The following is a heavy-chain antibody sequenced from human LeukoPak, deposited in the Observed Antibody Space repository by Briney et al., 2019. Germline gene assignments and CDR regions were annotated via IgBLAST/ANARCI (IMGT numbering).Heavy chain of an antibody. J-gene: IGHJ5*02. CDR3: AKGGDDVYSSSFRGNWFDP. CDR1: GFTFSSYG. D-gene: IGHD6-13*01. Sequence: PGRSLRLSCAASGFTFSSYGMHWVRQAPGKGLEWVAVISYDGSNKYYADSVKGRFTISRDNSKNTLYLQMNSLRAEDTAVYYCAKGGDDVYSSSFRGNWFDPWGQGTLVTVSS. CDR2: ISYDGSNK. V-gene: IGHV3-30*18.